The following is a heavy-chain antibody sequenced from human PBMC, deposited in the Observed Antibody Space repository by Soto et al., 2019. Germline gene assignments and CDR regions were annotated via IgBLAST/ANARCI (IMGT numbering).Heavy chain of an antibody. CDR1: GYTFTIYG. CDR2: ISAYNGNT. V-gene: IGHV1-18*01. Sequence: ASVKVSCKASGYTFTIYGISWVRQAPGQGLEWMGWISAYNGNTNYAQKLQGRVTMTTDTSTSTAYMELRSLRSDDTAVYYCARNVAAAGTRWFDPWGQGTLVTVSS. D-gene: IGHD6-13*01. CDR3: ARNVAAAGTRWFDP. J-gene: IGHJ5*02.